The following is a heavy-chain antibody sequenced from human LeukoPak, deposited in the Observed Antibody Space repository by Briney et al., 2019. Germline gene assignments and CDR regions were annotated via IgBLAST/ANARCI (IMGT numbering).Heavy chain of an antibody. CDR1: GFTPIHYW. CDR2: INQEGSET. J-gene: IGHJ4*02. D-gene: IGHD3-3*02. V-gene: IGHV3-7*01. Sequence: GGSLRLSCALSGFTPIHYWRTWVRQAPGKGLEWVSNINQEGSETFYVDSVKGRVTISRDNAKNSVYLQMNSLSAEDKAFYSCASLGAGMHFFYLDLWGQGTLVTVSS. CDR3: ASLGAGMHFFYLDL.